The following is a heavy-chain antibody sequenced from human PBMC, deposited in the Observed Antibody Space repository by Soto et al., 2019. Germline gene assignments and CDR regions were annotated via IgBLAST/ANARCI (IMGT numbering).Heavy chain of an antibody. CDR1: GFTFSSYA. Sequence: PGGSLRLSCAASGFTFSSYAMSLVRQAPGKGLEWVSAISGSGGSTYYADSVKGRFTISRDNSKNTLYLQMNSLRAEDTAVYYCANDILEGTHYYYMDVWGKGTTVTVSS. V-gene: IGHV3-23*01. CDR2: ISGSGGST. CDR3: ANDILEGTHYYYMDV. J-gene: IGHJ6*03. D-gene: IGHD3-3*02.